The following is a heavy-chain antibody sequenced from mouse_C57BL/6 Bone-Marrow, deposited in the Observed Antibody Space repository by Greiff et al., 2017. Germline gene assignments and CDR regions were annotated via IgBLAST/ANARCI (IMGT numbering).Heavy chain of an antibody. V-gene: IGHV1-82*01. CDR1: GYAFSSSW. J-gene: IGHJ1*03. D-gene: IGHD1-1*01. CDR2: IYPGDGDT. CDR3: AREGTTVVATDWYFDV. Sequence: VQLQQSGPELVKPGASVKISCKASGYAFSSSWMNWVKQRPGQGLEWIGRIYPGDGDTNYNGKFKGKATLTADKSSSTAYMQLSSLTSEDSAVYFCAREGTTVVATDWYFDVWGTGTTVTVSS.